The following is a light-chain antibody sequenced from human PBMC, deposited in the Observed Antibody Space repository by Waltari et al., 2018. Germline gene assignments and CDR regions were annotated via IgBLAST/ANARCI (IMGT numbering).Light chain of an antibody. CDR2: ASS. V-gene: IGKV1-39*01. CDR3: QQSSSSPIT. CDR1: QNIDNY. J-gene: IGKJ3*01. Sequence: DIQMTQSPSSLSASVGDRVIITCRASQNIDNYLNWYQQKPGKAPKLLIYASSKLQSGVPSRFSGDGSGTDFTLTISTLQPADFATYYCQQSSSSPITFGPGTKVDVK.